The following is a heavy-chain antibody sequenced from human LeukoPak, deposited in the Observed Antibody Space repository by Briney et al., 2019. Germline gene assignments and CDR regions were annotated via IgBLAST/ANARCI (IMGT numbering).Heavy chain of an antibody. Sequence: ASVKVSCKAPGGTFSSYAISWVRQAPGQGLEWMGRIIPIFGTANYAQKFQGRVTITTDESTSTAYMELSSLRSEDTAVYYCASSQTYYYDSSGLPHWGQGTLVTVSS. CDR1: GGTFSSYA. CDR3: ASSQTYYYDSSGLPH. J-gene: IGHJ1*01. D-gene: IGHD3-22*01. V-gene: IGHV1-69*05. CDR2: IIPIFGTA.